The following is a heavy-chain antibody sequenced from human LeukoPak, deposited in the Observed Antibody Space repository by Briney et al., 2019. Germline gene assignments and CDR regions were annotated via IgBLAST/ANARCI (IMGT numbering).Heavy chain of an antibody. D-gene: IGHD6-13*01. J-gene: IGHJ5*02. V-gene: IGHV4-39*01. CDR1: GGSISSSSYY. CDR2: IYYSGST. CDR3: ARQSSSSLVLFWDNWFDP. Sequence: KPSETLSLTCTVSGGSISSSSYYWGWIRQPPGKGLEWIGSIYYSGSTYYNPSLKSRVTISVDTSKNQFSLKLSSVTAADTAVYYCARQSSSSLVLFWDNWFDPWGQGTLVTVSS.